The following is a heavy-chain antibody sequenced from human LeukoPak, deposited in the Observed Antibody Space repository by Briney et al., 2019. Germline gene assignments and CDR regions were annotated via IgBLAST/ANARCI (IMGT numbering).Heavy chain of an antibody. CDR1: GFPFSNNA. V-gene: IGHV3-23*01. D-gene: IGHD1-26*01. J-gene: IGHJ4*02. CDR2: FGGGRVA. CDR3: AKDLLAWAFDY. Sequence: PGGSLRLSCAASGFPFSNNAMSWVRQAPGKGLEWVSAFGGGRVAHYADSVKGRFTISKDDSKSTLYLQMNSLRAEDTGVYYCAKDLLAWAFDYWGQGILVTVSS.